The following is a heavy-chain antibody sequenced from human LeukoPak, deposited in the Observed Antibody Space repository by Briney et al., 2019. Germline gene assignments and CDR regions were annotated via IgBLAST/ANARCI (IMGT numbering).Heavy chain of an antibody. CDR3: ARDLSERYSIDY. V-gene: IGHV3-30-3*01. CDR2: ISYDGGDK. CDR1: GFTFSSYA. Sequence: RSGGSLRLSCAASGFTFSSYAIHWVRQAPGKGLEWVAFISYDGGDKRYAESVKGRITISRDNSRKTLYLQMHSLGPEDTAIYYCARDLSERYSIDYWGQGTLVTVSS. J-gene: IGHJ4*02. D-gene: IGHD1-14*01.